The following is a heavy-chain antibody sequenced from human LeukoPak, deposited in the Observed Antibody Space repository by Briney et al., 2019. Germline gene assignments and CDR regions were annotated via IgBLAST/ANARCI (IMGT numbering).Heavy chain of an antibody. V-gene: IGHV3-23*01. J-gene: IGHJ3*01. Sequence: GGSLRLSCAASGFTFNRYAMSWVRQAPGKGLEWVSGIGGSGGSTYYADSVKGRFTTARDSSRNTLLLQMHAVRAEDTATQYCATDCTITNCYTVRALDVWSQGTLVTVSS. CDR1: GFTFNRYA. D-gene: IGHD2-2*02. CDR3: ATDCTITNCYTVRALDV. CDR2: IGGSGGST.